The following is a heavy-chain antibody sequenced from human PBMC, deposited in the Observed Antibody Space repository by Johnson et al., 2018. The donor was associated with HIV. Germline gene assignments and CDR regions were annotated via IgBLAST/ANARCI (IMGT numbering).Heavy chain of an antibody. CDR2: IQYDGSDK. CDR3: AKDGGRWSYSFDV. V-gene: IGHV3-30*02. Sequence: QVQLVESGGGVVQPGGSLRLSCAASGFTFRSNGLHWVRQAPGKGLEWVTFIQYDGSDKSYVASVKGRFTISRDNSKNTLYLQMNSLRGEDKAMYYCAKDGGRWSYSFDVWGQGTMVSVSS. CDR1: GFTFRSNG. D-gene: IGHD3-16*01. J-gene: IGHJ3*01.